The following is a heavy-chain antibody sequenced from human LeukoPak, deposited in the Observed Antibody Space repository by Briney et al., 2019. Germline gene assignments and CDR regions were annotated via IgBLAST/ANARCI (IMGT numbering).Heavy chain of an antibody. Sequence: GGSLRLSCAASGFTYDDYGMSWVRQAPGKGLEWVSGINWNGGSTGYADSVKGRFTISRDNAKNSLYLQMNSLRAEDTALYYCARGFSITIFGVALPGAYYMDVWGKGTTVTVSS. CDR3: ARGFSITIFGVALPGAYYMDV. D-gene: IGHD3-3*01. J-gene: IGHJ6*03. V-gene: IGHV3-20*04. CDR1: GFTYDDYG. CDR2: INWNGGST.